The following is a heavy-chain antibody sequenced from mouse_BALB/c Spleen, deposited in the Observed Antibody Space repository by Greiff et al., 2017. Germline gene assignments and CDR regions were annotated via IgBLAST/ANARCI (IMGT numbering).Heavy chain of an antibody. V-gene: IGHV5-12-1*01. Sequence: EVKLVESGGGLVKPGGSLKLSCAASGFAFSSYDMSWVRQTPEKRLEWVAYISSGGGSTYYPDTVKGRFTISRDNAKNTLYLQMSSLKSEDTAMYYCASLWLRRGFDYWGQGTTLTVSS. CDR3: ASLWLRRGFDY. J-gene: IGHJ2*01. CDR2: ISSGGGST. CDR1: GFAFSSYD. D-gene: IGHD2-2*01.